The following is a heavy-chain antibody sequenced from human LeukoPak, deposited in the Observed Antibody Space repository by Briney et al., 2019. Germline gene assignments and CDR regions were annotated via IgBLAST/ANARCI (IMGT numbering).Heavy chain of an antibody. CDR2: ISGSGGST. CDR1: GFTFSSYS. V-gene: IGHV3-23*01. D-gene: IGHD3-9*01. J-gene: IGHJ4*02. Sequence: PGGSLRLSCAASGFTFSSYSMNWVRQAPGKGLEWVSAISGSGGSTYYADSVKGRFTISRDNSKNTLYLQMNSLRAEDTAVYYCATPSSDWSLFDYWGQGTLVTVSS. CDR3: ATPSSDWSLFDY.